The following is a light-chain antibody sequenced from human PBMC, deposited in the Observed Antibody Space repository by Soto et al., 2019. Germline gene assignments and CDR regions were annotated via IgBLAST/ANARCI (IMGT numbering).Light chain of an antibody. Sequence: DIQMTQSPSTLSASVGDRVTITCRASQSISSWLAWYQQKPGKAPKLLIYKASSLESGVPSRFSGSGSGTEFILTISSLQPDDVATYYCQQYSGCSRTFGQGTKVEIK. J-gene: IGKJ1*01. CDR1: QSISSW. CDR3: QQYSGCSRT. V-gene: IGKV1-5*03. CDR2: KAS.